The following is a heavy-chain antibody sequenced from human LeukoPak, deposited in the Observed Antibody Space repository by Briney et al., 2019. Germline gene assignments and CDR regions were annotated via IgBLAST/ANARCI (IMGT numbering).Heavy chain of an antibody. CDR2: ISSSSSYI. CDR1: GFTFSNYS. V-gene: IGHV3-21*01. CDR3: ARDMARGLVPAANDY. J-gene: IGHJ4*02. D-gene: IGHD2-2*01. Sequence: GGSLRLSCAGSGFTFSNYSMNWVRQAPGKGLEWVSSISSSSSYIYYADSVKGRFTISRDNAKNSLYLQMNSLRAEDTAVYYCARDMARGLVPAANDYWGQGTLVTVSS.